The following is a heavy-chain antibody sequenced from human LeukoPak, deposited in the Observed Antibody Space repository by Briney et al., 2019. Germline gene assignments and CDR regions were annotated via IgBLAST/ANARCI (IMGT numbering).Heavy chain of an antibody. Sequence: PGGSLRLSCAASGFTFSSYWMGWVRQAPGKGLEWVANIKQDGSEKYYVDSVKGRFTISRDNAKNSLYLQMNSLRAEDTAVYYCARASAARRGFSYYYYMDVWGKGTTVTVSS. CDR1: GFTFSSYW. V-gene: IGHV3-7*01. J-gene: IGHJ6*03. D-gene: IGHD6-6*01. CDR3: ARASAARRGFSYYYYMDV. CDR2: IKQDGSEK.